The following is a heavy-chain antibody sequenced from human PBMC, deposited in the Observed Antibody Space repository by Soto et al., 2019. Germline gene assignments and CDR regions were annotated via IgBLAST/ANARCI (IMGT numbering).Heavy chain of an antibody. Sequence: PSQTLSLTCAISGDRVSDHSAAWDWIRQSPSRGLEWLGRTYYRSKWNYAYAESVKSRMSITPDTSNTQYSLQLNSVTPEDTAVSYCVLHPFATRAFCGMDPWGQATKV. J-gene: IGHJ6*02. CDR2: TYYRSKWNY. V-gene: IGHV6-1*01. CDR3: VLHPFATRAFCGMDP. CDR1: GDRVSDHSAA. D-gene: IGHD3-10*01.